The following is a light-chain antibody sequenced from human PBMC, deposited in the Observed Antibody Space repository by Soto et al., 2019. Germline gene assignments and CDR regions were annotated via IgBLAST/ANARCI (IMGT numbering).Light chain of an antibody. CDR3: QQCGISPLT. Sequence: EIVVTQSPGTLSLSPGERATLSCRASLSVGSSYLAWYQQKPGQAPRLLIYGTSSRATGIPDRFSGSGSGTDFTLTISRLDPEDFAVYYCQQCGISPLTFGGGTKVDIK. CDR2: GTS. V-gene: IGKV3-20*01. J-gene: IGKJ4*01. CDR1: LSVGSSY.